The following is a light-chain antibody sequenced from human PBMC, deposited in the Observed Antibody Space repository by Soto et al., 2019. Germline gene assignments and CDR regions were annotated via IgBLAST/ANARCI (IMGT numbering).Light chain of an antibody. CDR1: QSVSSSF. CDR2: GAS. V-gene: IGKV3-20*01. Sequence: EIMLTQSPGTLSLSPGERATLSCRASQSVSSSFLAWYQQKPGQAPRLLIYGASIRATGIRDRFSGSGSGTDLTLTISRLDPEDFAMYLCQHYGTSLWTFGQGTKVEIK. CDR3: QHYGTSLWT. J-gene: IGKJ1*01.